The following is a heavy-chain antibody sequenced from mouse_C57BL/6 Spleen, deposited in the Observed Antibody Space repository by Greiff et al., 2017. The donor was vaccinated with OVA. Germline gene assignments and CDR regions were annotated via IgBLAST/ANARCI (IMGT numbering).Heavy chain of an antibody. Sequence: QVQLQQPGAELVRPGTSVKLSCKASGYTFTSYWMHWVKQRPGQGLEWIGVIDPSDSYTNYNQKFKGKATLTVDTSSSTAYMQLSSLTSEDSAVYYCARDSSGYHYFDYWGQGTTLTVSS. J-gene: IGHJ2*01. D-gene: IGHD3-2*02. CDR3: ARDSSGYHYFDY. CDR2: IDPSDSYT. CDR1: GYTFTSYW. V-gene: IGHV1-59*01.